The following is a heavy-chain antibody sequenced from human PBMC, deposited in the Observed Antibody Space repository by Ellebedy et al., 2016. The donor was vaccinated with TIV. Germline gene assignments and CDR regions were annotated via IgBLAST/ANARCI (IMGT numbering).Heavy chain of an antibody. CDR1: GFTFGDHA. V-gene: IGHV3-49*03. J-gene: IGHJ4*02. CDR2: IRSQAYGGTT. D-gene: IGHD1-26*01. CDR3: ARSGSYLPFDY. Sequence: PGGSLRLSCTASGFTFGDHAMSWFRQAPGKGLEWVGFIRSQAYGGTTEYAASVKGRFTISRDDSKNSLYLQMNSLRTEDTAVYYCARSGSYLPFDYWGQGTLVTVSS.